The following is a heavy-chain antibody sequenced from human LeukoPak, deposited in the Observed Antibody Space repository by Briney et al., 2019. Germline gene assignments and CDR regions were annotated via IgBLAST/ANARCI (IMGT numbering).Heavy chain of an antibody. J-gene: IGHJ5*02. D-gene: IGHD3-10*01. CDR3: ARRRGRANYYGAGSPLDAQLDP. CDR2: INHSGST. Sequence: PSETLSLTCAVYGGSFSGYYWSWIRQPPGKGLEWIGEINHSGSTNYNPSLKSRVTISVDTSKNQFSLKLSSVTAADTAVYHCARRRGRANYYGAGSPLDAQLDPWGQGTLLTVSS. CDR1: GGSFSGYY. V-gene: IGHV4-34*01.